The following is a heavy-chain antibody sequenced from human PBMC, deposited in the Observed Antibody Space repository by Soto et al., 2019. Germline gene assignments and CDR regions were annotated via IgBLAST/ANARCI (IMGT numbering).Heavy chain of an antibody. CDR2: ISTNKGNT. CDR3: AREGRIVGAVNTYYYYGMDV. Sequence: QVQLVQSGAEVKKPGASVKVSCKASGYTFTNYGLSWVRQAPGQGLEWMGWISTNKGNTNCAQKFQGRVTMTTDTXASTAYMELRSLRSADTAVYYCAREGRIVGAVNTYYYYGMDVWGRGTTVTVS. D-gene: IGHD2-15*01. J-gene: IGHJ6*02. V-gene: IGHV1-18*01. CDR1: GYTFTNYG.